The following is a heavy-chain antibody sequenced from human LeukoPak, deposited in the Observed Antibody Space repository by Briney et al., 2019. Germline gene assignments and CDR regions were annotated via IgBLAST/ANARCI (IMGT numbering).Heavy chain of an antibody. V-gene: IGHV3-30*04. J-gene: IGHJ4*02. CDR2: ISYDGGNK. CDR3: ARASLRYCSSTSCYGGVDY. D-gene: IGHD2-2*01. CDR1: GFTFSSYA. Sequence: PGGSLRLSCAASGFTFSSYAVHWVRQAPGKGLEWVAVISYDGGNKYYADSVKGRFTISRDNSKNTLYLQMNSLRAEETAVYYCARASLRYCSSTSCYGGVDYWGQGTLVTVSS.